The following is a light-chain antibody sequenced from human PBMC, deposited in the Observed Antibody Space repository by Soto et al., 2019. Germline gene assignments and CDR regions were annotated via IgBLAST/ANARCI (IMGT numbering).Light chain of an antibody. CDR2: GAS. Sequence: EIVMTQSPATLSVSPGERATLSCRASQSVSSNLAWYQQKPGQAPRLLIYGASTRATGIPTRFSGSGSRTDFTLSISSLQSADFAVYYCQQYNNWPPLTFGGETKVEIK. V-gene: IGKV3-15*01. J-gene: IGKJ4*01. CDR3: QQYNNWPPLT. CDR1: QSVSSN.